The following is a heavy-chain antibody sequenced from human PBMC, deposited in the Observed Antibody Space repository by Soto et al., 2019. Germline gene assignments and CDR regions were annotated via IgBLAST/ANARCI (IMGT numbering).Heavy chain of an antibody. CDR1: GFTVSSNY. CDR2: IYSGGST. J-gene: IGHJ6*04. Sequence: GESLKISCAASGFTVSSNYMSWVRQAPGKGLEWVSVIYSGGSTYYADSVKGRFTISRDNSKNTLYLQMNSLRAEDTAVYYCARDKRFLNVWGKGTTVTVSS. CDR3: ARDKRFLNV. V-gene: IGHV3-66*01. D-gene: IGHD3-3*01.